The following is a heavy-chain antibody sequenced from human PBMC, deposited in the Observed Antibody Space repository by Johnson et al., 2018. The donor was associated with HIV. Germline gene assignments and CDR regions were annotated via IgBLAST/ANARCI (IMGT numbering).Heavy chain of an antibody. V-gene: IGHV3-20*04. CDR2: INWNGGTT. CDR1: EFIFSSYA. Sequence: MLLVESGGGVVQPGGSLRLSCAASEFIFSSYAMHWVRQVPGKGLEWVSGINWNGGTTGYAESVKGRFTISRDNAKNSLYLQMNSLRAEDTALYYCARALGGSYFGAFDMWGQGTMVTVSS. J-gene: IGHJ3*02. D-gene: IGHD3-16*01. CDR3: ARALGGSYFGAFDM.